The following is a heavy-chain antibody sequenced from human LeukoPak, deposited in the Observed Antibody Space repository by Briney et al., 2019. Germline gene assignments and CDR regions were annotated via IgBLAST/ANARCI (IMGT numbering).Heavy chain of an antibody. CDR1: GFTFSSYS. CDR3: ARSIFGVVIKFLAFGI. V-gene: IGHV3-48*01. J-gene: IGHJ3*02. Sequence: GGSLRLSCAASGFTFSSYSMNWVRQAPGKGLEWVSYISSSSSTIYYADSVKGRFTISRDNAKNSLYLQMNSLRAEDTAVYYCARSIFGVVIKFLAFGIWGQGTMVTVSS. D-gene: IGHD3-3*01. CDR2: ISSSSSTI.